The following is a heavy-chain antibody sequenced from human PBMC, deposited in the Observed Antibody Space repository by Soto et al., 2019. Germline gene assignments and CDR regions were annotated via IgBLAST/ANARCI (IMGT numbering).Heavy chain of an antibody. CDR3: ARELVEVINSNADYYGLDV. Sequence: GGSLGLSFSASVLPFCTNFMSWVRQAPGKGLEWVSVLYSGGDSDYADSVKGRFTISRDDSKNTLYLQMDSLRAEDTAVYFCARELVEVINSNADYYGLDVWGQGTKVTVSS. V-gene: IGHV3-53*01. J-gene: IGHJ6*02. CDR1: VLPFCTNF. CDR2: LYSGGDS. D-gene: IGHD2-8*02.